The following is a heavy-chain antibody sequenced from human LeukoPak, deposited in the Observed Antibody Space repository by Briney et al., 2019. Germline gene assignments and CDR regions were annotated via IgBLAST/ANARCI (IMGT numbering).Heavy chain of an antibody. V-gene: IGHV3-48*01. J-gene: IGHJ4*02. CDR1: GFTFSSYA. CDR2: ISSSSSTI. D-gene: IGHD3-22*01. Sequence: GRSLRLSCAASGFTFSSYAMHWVRQAPGKGLEWVSYISSSSSTIYYADSVKGRFTISRDNAKNSLYLQMNSLRAEDTAVYYCARGAYYYEDWGQGTLVTVSS. CDR3: ARGAYYYED.